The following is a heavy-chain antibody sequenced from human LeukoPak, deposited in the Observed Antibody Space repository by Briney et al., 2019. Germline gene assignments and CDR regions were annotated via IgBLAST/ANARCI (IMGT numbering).Heavy chain of an antibody. CDR3: ASDSYSPEYFQH. CDR1: GFSVSNNY. D-gene: IGHD2-15*01. CDR2: IYSGGST. J-gene: IGHJ1*01. Sequence: PGGSLRLSCAPSGFSVSNNYMSWVRQAPGKGLEWVSVIYSGGSTFYADSVKGRFTISRDNSKNTLYLQMNSLRAEDTAVYYCASDSYSPEYFQHWGQGTLVTVSS. V-gene: IGHV3-66*01.